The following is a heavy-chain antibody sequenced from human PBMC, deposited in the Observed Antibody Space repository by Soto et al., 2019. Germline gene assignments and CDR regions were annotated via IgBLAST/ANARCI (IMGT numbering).Heavy chain of an antibody. V-gene: IGHV4-59*01. D-gene: IGHD3-3*01. J-gene: IGHJ4*02. CDR3: ARDRYDFWSGPYFDY. Sequence: LSLTCTVSGGSISSYYWSWIRQPPGKGLEWIGYIYYSGSTNYNPSLKSRVTISVDTSKNQFSLKLSSVTAADTAVYYCARDRYDFWSGPYFDYWGQGTLVTVSS. CDR2: IYYSGST. CDR1: GGSISSYY.